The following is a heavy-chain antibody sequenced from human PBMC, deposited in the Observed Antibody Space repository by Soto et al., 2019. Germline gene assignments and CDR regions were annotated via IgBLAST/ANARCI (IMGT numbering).Heavy chain of an antibody. CDR1: GYSFVDYW. CDR2: LYPGDSDP. D-gene: IGHD5-18*01. V-gene: IGHV5-51*01. CDR3: VSDTAQTNYFYAVDV. J-gene: IGHJ6*02. Sequence: GESLKISCKGSGYSFVDYWLALVRQMPGKGLEWMGILYPGDSDPRYSPSFHGQVTISVDKSMGIAYLQWSSLKASDTAMYYCVSDTAQTNYFYAVDVWGQGTTVTVSS.